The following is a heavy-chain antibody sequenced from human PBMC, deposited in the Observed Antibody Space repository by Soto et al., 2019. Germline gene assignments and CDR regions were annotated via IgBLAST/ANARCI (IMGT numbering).Heavy chain of an antibody. CDR2: IYHSGST. Sequence: PSETLSLTCAVSGGSISSGGYSWSWIRQPPGKGLEWIGYIYHSGSTYYNPSLKSRVTISVDTSKNQFSLKLSSVTAADTAVYYCARDSGPTGAFDYWGQGTLVTVSS. V-gene: IGHV4-30-2*01. CDR1: GGSISSGGYS. D-gene: IGHD1-1*01. J-gene: IGHJ4*02. CDR3: ARDSGPTGAFDY.